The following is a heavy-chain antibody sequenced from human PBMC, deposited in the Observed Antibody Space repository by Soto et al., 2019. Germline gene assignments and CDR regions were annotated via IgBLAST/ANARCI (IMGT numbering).Heavy chain of an antibody. D-gene: IGHD2-2*01. J-gene: IGHJ3*02. Sequence: AAVKVSCKASGYTFTSYGISRVGQAPARAREWMGWISAYNGNTSYAQKLKGRVNMTTATSTSTAYMELSSLRSDDTSVYSCARDPEVVGFALDIWGQGTMVTVSS. CDR3: ARDPEVVGFALDI. V-gene: IGHV1-18*01. CDR2: ISAYNGNT. CDR1: GYTFTSYG.